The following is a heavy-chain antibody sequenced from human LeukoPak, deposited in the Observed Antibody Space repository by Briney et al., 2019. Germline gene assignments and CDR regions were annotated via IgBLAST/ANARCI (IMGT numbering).Heavy chain of an antibody. CDR1: GYTFTGYY. CDR3: ARVGVGLLLTGHHPFDY. V-gene: IGHV1-2*02. Sequence: GASVKVSCKASGYTFTGYYMHWVRQAPGQGLEWMGWINPNSGGTNYAQKFQGRVTMTRDTSISTAYMELSRLRSDDTAVYYCARVGVGLLLTGHHPFDYWGQGPLVTVSS. CDR2: INPNSGGT. J-gene: IGHJ4*02. D-gene: IGHD3-9*01.